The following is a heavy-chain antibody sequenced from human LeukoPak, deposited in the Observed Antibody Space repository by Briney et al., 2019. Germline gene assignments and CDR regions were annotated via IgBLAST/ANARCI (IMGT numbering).Heavy chain of an antibody. J-gene: IGHJ4*02. CDR2: IYTSGST. CDR3: ARSLIATVTNYFDY. D-gene: IGHD4-17*01. V-gene: IGHV4-4*07. Sequence: SETLSLTCTVSGGSISSYYWSWIRQPAGKGLEWIGRIYTSGSTNYNPSLKSRVTMSVDTSKNQFSLKLSSVTAADTAVYYCARSLIATVTNYFDYWGQGTLVTVSS. CDR1: GGSISSYY.